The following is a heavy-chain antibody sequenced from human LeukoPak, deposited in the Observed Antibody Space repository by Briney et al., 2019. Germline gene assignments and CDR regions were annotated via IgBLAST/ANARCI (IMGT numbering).Heavy chain of an antibody. J-gene: IGHJ5*02. D-gene: IGHD3-10*01. Sequence: EASVKVSCKASGYTFTSYGISWVRQAPGQGLEWMGWISAYNGNTNYAQKLQGRVTMTTDTSTSTAYMELRSLRSDDTAVYYCARDIRGSGSNNWCDPWGQGTLVTVSS. CDR3: ARDIRGSGSNNWCDP. CDR1: GYTFTSYG. V-gene: IGHV1-18*01. CDR2: ISAYNGNT.